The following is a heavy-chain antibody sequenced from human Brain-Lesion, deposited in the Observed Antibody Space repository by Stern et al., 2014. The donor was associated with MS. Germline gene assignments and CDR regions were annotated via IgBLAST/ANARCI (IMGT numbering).Heavy chain of an antibody. D-gene: IGHD2-2*01. V-gene: IGHV4-61*02. CDR2: IFNSGST. CDR3: ARGRVVPGFQYYATDV. CDR1: GGSISSGGYY. J-gene: IGHJ6*02. Sequence: VQLVQSGPGLVKPSQTLSLSCTVSGGSISSGGYYWSWIRQPAGKGLEWIGRIFNSGSTSYNPSLKRRGTKSIETSKNQFPLRLNPMTAADTAVYYCARGRVVPGFQYYATDVWGQGTTVIVSS.